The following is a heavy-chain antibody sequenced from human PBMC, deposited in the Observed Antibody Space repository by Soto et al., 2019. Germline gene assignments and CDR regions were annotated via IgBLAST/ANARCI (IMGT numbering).Heavy chain of an antibody. CDR1: GFSLSTTGMR. Sequence: GPTLVNPTQTLTLTCTFSGFSLSTTGMRVSWIRQPPGKALEWLARIDWDDDKFYSTSLKTRLTISKGTSKNQVVLTMTNMDPVDTATYYCARAPYSSSWYGDYFDYWGQGALVTVSS. CDR3: ARAPYSSSWYGDYFDY. CDR2: IDWDDDK. D-gene: IGHD6-13*01. V-gene: IGHV2-70*04. J-gene: IGHJ4*02.